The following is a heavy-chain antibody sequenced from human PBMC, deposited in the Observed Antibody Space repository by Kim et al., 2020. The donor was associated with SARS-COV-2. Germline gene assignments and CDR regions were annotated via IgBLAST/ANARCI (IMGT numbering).Heavy chain of an antibody. J-gene: IGHJ4*02. V-gene: IGHV1-69*06. Sequence: SVKVSCKASGGTFSSYAISWVRQAPGQGLEWMGGIIPIFGTANYAQKFQGRVTITADKSTSTAYMELSSLRSEDTAVYYGARLSGGPMSRGYWGQGTLVTVAS. CDR2: IIPIFGTA. D-gene: IGHD3-10*02. CDR1: GGTFSSYA. CDR3: ARLSGGPMSRGY.